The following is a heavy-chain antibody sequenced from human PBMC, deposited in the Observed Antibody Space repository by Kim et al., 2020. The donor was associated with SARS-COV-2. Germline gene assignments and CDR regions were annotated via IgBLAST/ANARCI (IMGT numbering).Heavy chain of an antibody. V-gene: IGHV1-69*13. CDR2: IIPIFGTA. Sequence: SVKVSCKASGGTFSSYAISWVRQAPGQGLEWMGGIIPIFGTANYAQKFQGRVTITADESTSTAYMELSSLRSEDTAVYYCARKKSTTVTTYYYYGMDVWGQGTTVTVS. J-gene: IGHJ6*02. CDR3: ARKKSTTVTTYYYYGMDV. CDR1: GGTFSSYA. D-gene: IGHD4-17*01.